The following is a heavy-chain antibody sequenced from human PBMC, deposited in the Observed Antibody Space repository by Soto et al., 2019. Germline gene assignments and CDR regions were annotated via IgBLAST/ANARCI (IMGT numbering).Heavy chain of an antibody. CDR3: ATRPGNYYDSSGPFDY. D-gene: IGHD3-22*01. J-gene: IGHJ4*02. CDR1: GFTFSSYW. CDR2: IKQDGSEK. Sequence: EVQLVESGGGLVQPGGSLRLSCAASGFTFSSYWMSWVRQAPGKGLEWVANIKQDGSEKYYVDSVKGRFTISRDNAKNSLYLQMNSLRAEDTAVYYCATRPGNYYDSSGPFDYWGKGTLVTVSS. V-gene: IGHV3-7*01.